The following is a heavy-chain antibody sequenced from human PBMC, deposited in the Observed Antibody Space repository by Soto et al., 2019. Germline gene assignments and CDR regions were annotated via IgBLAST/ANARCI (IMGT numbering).Heavy chain of an antibody. D-gene: IGHD5-12*01. V-gene: IGHV3-72*01. CDR2: SRDKVHSHTT. CDR3: ARGVVSTGYFDY. CDR1: GFTFSDHY. Sequence: EVQLAESGGGLVQPGGSLRLSCAASGFTFSDHYMDWGRQAPGKGLEWVGRSRDKVHSHTTEYAASVKGRFTISRGDSENPQHLQMNSLKTQDTAVYYCARGVVSTGYFDYCGQGTLVTVSS. J-gene: IGHJ4*02.